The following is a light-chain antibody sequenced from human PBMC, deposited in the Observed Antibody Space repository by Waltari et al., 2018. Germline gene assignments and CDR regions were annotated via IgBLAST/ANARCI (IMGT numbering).Light chain of an antibody. CDR3: SSYAGDVFF. CDR2: EGR. CDR1: NTDFGTYDV. J-gene: IGLJ1*01. V-gene: IGLV2-23*01. Sequence: SDLTQPASMSGSPGQSITISCTGANTDFGTYDVVSWYQQHPGRAPTVLIYEGRKRPFGVSARFSASKSGNTASLTISGLQADDEADYFCSSYAGDVFFFG.